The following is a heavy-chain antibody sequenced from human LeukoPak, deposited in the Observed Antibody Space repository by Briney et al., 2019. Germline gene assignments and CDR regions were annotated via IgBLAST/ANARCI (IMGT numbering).Heavy chain of an antibody. CDR3: AKDLYCSGGSCHGRA. CDR2: ISGSGGTT. V-gene: IGHV3-23*01. D-gene: IGHD2-15*01. CDR1: GFTFSTYV. Sequence: GGSLRLSCAGSGFTFSTYVMSWVRQAPGKGLEWVSAISGSGGTTYYADYVKGRFTISRDNSKNMLYLQINSLRAEDTAVYYCAKDLYCSGGSCHGRAWGQGILVTVSS. J-gene: IGHJ5*02.